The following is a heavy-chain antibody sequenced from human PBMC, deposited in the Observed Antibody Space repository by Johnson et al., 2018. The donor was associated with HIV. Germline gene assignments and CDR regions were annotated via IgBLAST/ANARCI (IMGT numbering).Heavy chain of an antibody. J-gene: IGHJ3*02. V-gene: IGHV3-20*04. Sequence: VQLVESGGGVERPGGSLRLSCAGSGFTFDDHGMSWVRQVPGKGLEWVSGINWSGGTTGYADSVKGRFTISRDNTKNSLYLQMNSLRAEDTAVYYCARERGEGGSYYSFRRDAFDIWGQGTMVTVSS. CDR1: GFTFDDHG. CDR2: INWSGGTT. D-gene: IGHD1-26*01. CDR3: ARERGEGGSYYSFRRDAFDI.